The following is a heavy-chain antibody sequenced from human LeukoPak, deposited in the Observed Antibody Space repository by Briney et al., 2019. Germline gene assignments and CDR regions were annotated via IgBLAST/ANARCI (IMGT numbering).Heavy chain of an antibody. CDR3: ARDQIGHSSGWSDY. CDR2: IYYSGST. D-gene: IGHD6-19*01. Sequence: PSETLSLTCTVSGGSISSYYWSWIRQPPGKGLEWIGYIYYSGSTNYNPSLKSRVTISVDTSKNQFSLKLSSVTAADTAVYYCARDQIGHSSGWSDYWGQGTLVTVSS. CDR1: GGSISSYY. J-gene: IGHJ4*02. V-gene: IGHV4-59*12.